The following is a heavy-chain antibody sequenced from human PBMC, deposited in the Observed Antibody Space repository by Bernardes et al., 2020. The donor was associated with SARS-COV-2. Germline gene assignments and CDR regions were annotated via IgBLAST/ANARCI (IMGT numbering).Heavy chain of an antibody. CDR3: ARGRNFFDL. CDR2: ISFDGTNK. J-gene: IGHJ4*02. CDR1: GFTFNSYA. D-gene: IGHD3-9*01. Sequence: GGSLRLSCAASGFTFNSYAMHWVRQAPGKGLEWVTLISFDGTNKYYRDSVQGRFTISRDNSKNTVFFEMNSLRPEDTAVYYCARGRNFFDLWGQGTLVTVSS. V-gene: IGHV3-30*03.